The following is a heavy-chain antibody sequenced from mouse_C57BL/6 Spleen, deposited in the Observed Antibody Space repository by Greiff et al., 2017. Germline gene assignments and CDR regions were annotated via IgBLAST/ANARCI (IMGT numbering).Heavy chain of an antibody. CDR3: ASHYGSSWGLFAY. CDR1: GYAFTNYL. CDR2: INPGSGGT. J-gene: IGHJ3*01. D-gene: IGHD1-1*01. V-gene: IGHV1-54*01. Sequence: QVQLKQSGAELVRPGTSVKVSCKASGYAFTNYLIEWVKQRPGQGLEWIGVINPGSGGTNYNEKFKGKATLTADKSSSTAYMQLSSLTSEDSAVDFCASHYGSSWGLFAYWGQGTLVTVSA.